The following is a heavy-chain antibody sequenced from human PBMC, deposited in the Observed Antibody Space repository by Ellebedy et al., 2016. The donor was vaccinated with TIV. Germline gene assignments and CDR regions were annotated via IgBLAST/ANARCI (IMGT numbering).Heavy chain of an antibody. CDR2: IYPGGTL. V-gene: IGHV4-39*01. J-gene: IGHJ4*02. D-gene: IGHD5-24*01. CDR3: ARRGLMATPH. CDR1: GVSISSSDYY. Sequence: SETLSLTCTVSGVSISSSDYYWPWIRQAPGKGLEWIGSIYPGGTLYYNPSLQSRVTISVDMSKNQFSLKLTSVTAADTAVYYCARRGLMATPHWGQGTLVTVSS.